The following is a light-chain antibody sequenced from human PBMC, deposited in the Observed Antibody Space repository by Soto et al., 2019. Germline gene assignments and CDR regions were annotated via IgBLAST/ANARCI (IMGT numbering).Light chain of an antibody. CDR3: SSYSISSPLVV. Sequence: QSVLTQPASVSGSPGQSITISCTGTGSDIGGYNYVSWYQQHPGKAPKVIIYEVSNRPSGVSSRFSGSKSGDTASLTISGLQPEDEADYFCSSYSISSPLVVFGGGTQRPS. J-gene: IGLJ3*02. CDR2: EVS. CDR1: GSDIGGYNY. V-gene: IGLV2-14*01.